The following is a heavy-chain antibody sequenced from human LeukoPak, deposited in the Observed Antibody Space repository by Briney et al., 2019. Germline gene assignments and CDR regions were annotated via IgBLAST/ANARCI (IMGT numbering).Heavy chain of an antibody. J-gene: IGHJ2*01. V-gene: IGHV4-34*12. CDR1: GGSFSGYY. D-gene: IGHD3-16*01. Sequence: SETLSLTCTFQGGSFSGYYWTWIRQPPGKGLEWIGEVIHTGRTNYSPSLKSRVTISVHTSKNQFSLKLSSVTAADTAVYYCARHGAYWYFDLWGRGTLVTVSS. CDR2: VIHTGRT. CDR3: ARHGAYWYFDL.